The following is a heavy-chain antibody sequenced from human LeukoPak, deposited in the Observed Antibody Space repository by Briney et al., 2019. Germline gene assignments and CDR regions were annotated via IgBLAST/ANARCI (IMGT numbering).Heavy chain of an antibody. Sequence: PGGSLRLSCAASGFTFSSYGMHWARQAPGKGLERVAFIRYDGSNKYYADSVKGRFTISRDNSKNTLYLQMNSLRAEDTAVYYCAKDSSSIEPIRQLPYWGQGTLVTVSS. D-gene: IGHD6-6*01. CDR3: AKDSSSIEPIRQLPY. J-gene: IGHJ4*02. CDR1: GFTFSSYG. V-gene: IGHV3-30*02. CDR2: IRYDGSNK.